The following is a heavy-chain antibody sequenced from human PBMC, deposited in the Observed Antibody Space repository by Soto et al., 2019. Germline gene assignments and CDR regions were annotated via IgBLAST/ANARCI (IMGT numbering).Heavy chain of an antibody. J-gene: IGHJ6*02. D-gene: IGHD5-18*01. V-gene: IGHV5-10-1*01. CDR1: GYSFTSYW. CDR2: IDPSDSYT. CDR3: ARQIQLWFAKGGYSCRMDV. Sequence: GQSLKISCKGSGYSFTSYWISWVRQMPGKXLEWMGRIDPSDSYTNYSPSFQGHVTISADKSISTAYLQWSSLKASDTAMYYCARQIQLWFAKGGYSCRMDVWGPGPTVTVSS.